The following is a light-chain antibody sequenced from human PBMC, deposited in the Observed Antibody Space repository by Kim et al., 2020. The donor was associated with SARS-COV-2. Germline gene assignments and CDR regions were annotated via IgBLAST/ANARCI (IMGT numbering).Light chain of an antibody. Sequence: SGALGQTASITCGGNNIGSKNVHWYQQKPGQAPVVVIYRDNDRPSGIPERFSGSNSGNTATLTISRAQAGDEADYYCQVWDTSSYVFGTGTKVTVL. CDR2: RDN. J-gene: IGLJ1*01. CDR3: QVWDTSSYV. CDR1: NIGSKN. V-gene: IGLV3-9*01.